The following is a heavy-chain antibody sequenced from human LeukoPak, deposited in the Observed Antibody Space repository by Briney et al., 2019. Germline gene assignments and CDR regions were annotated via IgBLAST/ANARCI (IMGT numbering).Heavy chain of an antibody. J-gene: IGHJ4*02. D-gene: IGHD3-10*01. CDR3: TRGSTSGSYRAD. V-gene: IGHV1-8*01. Sequence: ASVKVSCKASGYTFTSHDINWVRQATGQGLEWMGWTNPNTGKTGYAQKFQGRVTMTRDTSIRTAYMELSNLTSEDTAVYYCTRGSTSGSYRADWGPGTLVTVSS. CDR2: TNPNTGKT. CDR1: GYTFTSHD.